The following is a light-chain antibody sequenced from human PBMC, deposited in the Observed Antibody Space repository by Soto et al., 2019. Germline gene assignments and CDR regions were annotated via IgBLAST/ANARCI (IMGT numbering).Light chain of an antibody. CDR1: SSDVGAYDY. Sequence: QSALTQPASVSGSPGQSITISCTGTSSDVGAYDYVSWYQQHPGKAPKLIISKVSNRPSGVSTRFSGSKSGNTASLTISGLQAEDEADYYCNSFTITNTLVFGGGTKL. CDR3: NSFTITNTLV. V-gene: IGLV2-14*01. J-gene: IGLJ2*01. CDR2: KVS.